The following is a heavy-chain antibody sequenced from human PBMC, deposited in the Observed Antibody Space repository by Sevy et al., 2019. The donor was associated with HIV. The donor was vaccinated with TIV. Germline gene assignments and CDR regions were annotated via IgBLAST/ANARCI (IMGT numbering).Heavy chain of an antibody. J-gene: IGHJ4*02. D-gene: IGHD6-6*01. CDR3: SKDRQLVQYYFDY. V-gene: IGHV3-30*18. CDR2: ISHDGGNK. Sequence: GGSLRLSCAASGFTFRTYGMHWVRQAPGKGLEWVAVISHDGGNKYYADSVKGRFTISRDNSKNTLYLQMNSLSGEDTAVYYCSKDRQLVQYYFDYWGQGILVTVSS. CDR1: GFTFRTYG.